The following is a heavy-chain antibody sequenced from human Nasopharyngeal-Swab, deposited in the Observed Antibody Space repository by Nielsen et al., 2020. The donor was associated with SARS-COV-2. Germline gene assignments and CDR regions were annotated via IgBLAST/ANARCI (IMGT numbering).Heavy chain of an antibody. V-gene: IGHV3-30-3*01. D-gene: IGHD6-6*01. CDR2: ISYDGSNK. CDR3: ARDKGAFGSSSYFDY. Sequence: GGSLRLSCAASGFTSSSYAMHWVRQAPGKGLEWVAVISYDGSNKYYADSVKGRFTISRDNSKNTLYLQMNSLRAEDTAVYYCARDKGAFGSSSYFDYWGQGTLVTVSS. J-gene: IGHJ4*02. CDR1: GFTSSSYA.